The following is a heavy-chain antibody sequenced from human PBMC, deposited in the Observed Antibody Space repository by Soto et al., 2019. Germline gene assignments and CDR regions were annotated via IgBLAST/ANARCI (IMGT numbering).Heavy chain of an antibody. V-gene: IGHV1-69*13. CDR2: IIPIFGTA. CDR3: ARKPIPTYYYDSSGDNGFDP. Sequence: SVKVSCKPSEGTFSRYAISWVRQARGQGREWMGGIIPIFGTANYAQKFQGRVTITADESTSTAYMELSSLRSEDTAVYYCARKPIPTYYYDSSGDNGFDPWGQGTLVTGSS. D-gene: IGHD3-22*01. CDR1: EGTFSRYA. J-gene: IGHJ5*02.